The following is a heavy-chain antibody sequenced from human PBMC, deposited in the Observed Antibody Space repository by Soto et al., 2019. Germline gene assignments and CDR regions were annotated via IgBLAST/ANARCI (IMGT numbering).Heavy chain of an antibody. Sequence: SETLSLTCTVSGGSISKISYYWVWIRQPPGKGLELFGSMSYSGSTYYNPSLKSRVAISVETSKNQLSLKVSSVTAADTAVYYCSRRAPEGFYXWGQGTLVTVSX. CDR1: GGSISKISYY. CDR2: MSYSGST. J-gene: IGHJ5*02. CDR3: SRRAPEGFYX. V-gene: IGHV4-39*01.